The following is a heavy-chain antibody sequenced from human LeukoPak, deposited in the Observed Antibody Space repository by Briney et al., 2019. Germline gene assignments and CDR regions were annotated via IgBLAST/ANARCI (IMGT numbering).Heavy chain of an antibody. CDR2: MYYGATT. Sequence: SETLSLTCTVSGDSISSSNYYWGWIRQPPGKGLEWIGTMYYGATTYYNPSLRSRITISVDTSKNQFSLKVNSVTAGDTAVYYCARYTGRYSNSYFDYWGQGTLVTVSS. J-gene: IGHJ4*02. CDR3: ARYTGRYSNSYFDY. CDR1: GDSISSSNYY. D-gene: IGHD1-26*01. V-gene: IGHV4-39*07.